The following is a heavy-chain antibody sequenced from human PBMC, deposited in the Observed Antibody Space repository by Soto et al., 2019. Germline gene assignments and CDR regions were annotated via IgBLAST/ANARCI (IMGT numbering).Heavy chain of an antibody. D-gene: IGHD3-10*01. Sequence: PSETLSLTCTVSGGPISSGGYYWSWIRQHPGKGLEWIGYIYYSGSTYYNPSLKSRVTISVDTSKNQFSLKLSSVTAADTAVYYCAGGDYSPPDFDYWGQGTLVTVSS. CDR3: AGGDYSPPDFDY. J-gene: IGHJ4*02. CDR1: GGPISSGGYY. CDR2: IYYSGST. V-gene: IGHV4-31*03.